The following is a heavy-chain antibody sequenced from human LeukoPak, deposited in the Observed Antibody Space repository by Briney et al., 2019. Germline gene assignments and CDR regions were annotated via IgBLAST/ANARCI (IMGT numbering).Heavy chain of an antibody. V-gene: IGHV4-39*07. D-gene: IGHD3-16*01. CDR1: GGSISSTSYY. CDR2: IYYSGST. CDR3: ARGGGPYNWFDP. Sequence: SETLSLTCTVSGGSISSTSYYWGWIRQPPGKGLECIGTIYYSGSTYYNPSLKSRVTISVDTSKNQFSLKLSSVTAADTAVYYCARGGGPYNWFDPWGQGTLVTVSS. J-gene: IGHJ5*02.